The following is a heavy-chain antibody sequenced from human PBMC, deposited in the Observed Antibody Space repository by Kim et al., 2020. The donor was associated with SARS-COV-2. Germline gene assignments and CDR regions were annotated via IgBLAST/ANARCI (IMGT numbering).Heavy chain of an antibody. CDR3: ARIESRYFDWLPAVGWFDP. V-gene: IGHV3-21*01. J-gene: IGHJ5*02. D-gene: IGHD3-9*01. CDR1: GFTFSSYS. Sequence: GGSLRLSCAASGFTFSSYSMNWVRQAPGKGLEWVSSISSSSSYIYYADSVKGRFTISRDNAKNSLYLQMNSLRAEDTAVYYCARIESRYFDWLPAVGWFDPWGQGTLVTVSS. CDR2: ISSSSSYI.